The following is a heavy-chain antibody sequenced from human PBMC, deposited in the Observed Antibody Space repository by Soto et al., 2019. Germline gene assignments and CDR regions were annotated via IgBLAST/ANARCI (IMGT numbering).Heavy chain of an antibody. Sequence: TLSLTCAVYGDSFRGYHWSWFRQTPGKGLEWIGAIIHTGSTNYNPSLMSRVTISLDTSKKHLSLKLTSVTAADTAVYYCASRRPYAFWGQGTLVTVSS. J-gene: IGHJ4*02. CDR2: IIHTGST. CDR3: ASRRPYAF. D-gene: IGHD2-2*01. V-gene: IGHV4-34*12. CDR1: GDSFRGYH.